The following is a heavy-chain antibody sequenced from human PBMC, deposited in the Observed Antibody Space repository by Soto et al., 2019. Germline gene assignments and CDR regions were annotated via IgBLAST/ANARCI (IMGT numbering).Heavy chain of an antibody. CDR3: ARLGAYYQSLDP. CDR2: IYYSGST. V-gene: IGHV4-30-4*01. CDR1: GGSISSGDYY. Sequence: SETLSLTCTVSGGSISSGDYYWSWIRQPPGKGLEWIGYIYYSGSTYYNPSLKSRVTISVDTSKNQFSLRLTSVTAADTAVYYCARLGAYYQSLDPWGPGTLVTVSS. D-gene: IGHD2-21*01. J-gene: IGHJ5*02.